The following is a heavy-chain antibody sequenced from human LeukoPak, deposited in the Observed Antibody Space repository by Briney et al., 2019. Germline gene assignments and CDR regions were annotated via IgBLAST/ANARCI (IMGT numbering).Heavy chain of an antibody. Sequence: SETLSLTCTVSGGSISSSSYYWGWVRQPPGKGLEWIGSIYYSGSTYYNPSLKSRVTISVDTSKNQFSLKLSSVTAADMAVYYCARQTTERLPPGTAWFDPWGQGTLVTVSS. V-gene: IGHV4-39*01. CDR1: GGSISSSSYY. J-gene: IGHJ5*02. CDR2: IYYSGST. D-gene: IGHD1-26*01. CDR3: ARQTTERLPPGTAWFDP.